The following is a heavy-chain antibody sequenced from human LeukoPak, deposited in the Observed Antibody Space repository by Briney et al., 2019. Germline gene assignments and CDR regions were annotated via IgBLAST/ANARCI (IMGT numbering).Heavy chain of an antibody. D-gene: IGHD4-23*01. J-gene: IGHJ3*02. V-gene: IGHV4-34*01. CDR1: GGPFSGYY. CDR3: ARLLDYGGNSVAFDI. CDR2: INHSVIS. Sequence: SETLSLTCAVSGGPFSGYYWSWVSQPPGKGVEWIGEINHSVISTYNPSLNSPVTISVDFSNNHFSLKLSSLTAADTAVYYCARLLDYGGNSVAFDIWGQGTMVTVSS.